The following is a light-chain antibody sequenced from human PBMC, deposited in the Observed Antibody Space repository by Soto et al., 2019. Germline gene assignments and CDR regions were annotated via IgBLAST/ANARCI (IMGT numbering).Light chain of an antibody. CDR2: DAS. CDR3: QQRSNWPPLT. CDR1: QGVSSY. V-gene: IGKV3-11*01. Sequence: EIVLAQSPATLSLSPGERATLSCRASQGVSSYLAWYQQKPGQAPRLLIYDASNRATGIPARFSGSGSGTDFTLTISSLEPEDFAVYYCQQRSNWPPLTFGGGTKVAIK. J-gene: IGKJ4*01.